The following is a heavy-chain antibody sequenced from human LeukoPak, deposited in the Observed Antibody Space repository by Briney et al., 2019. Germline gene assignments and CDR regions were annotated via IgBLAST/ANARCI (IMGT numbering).Heavy chain of an antibody. J-gene: IGHJ4*02. CDR1: GCTFGDEP. D-gene: IGHD3-3*01. Sequence: PGGSLRLSCTTSGCTFGDEPVNWVRQAPGKGLEWVGLIRTKSNDATAKYAASVKGRFSISRDAPTRVAYLQMNSLTAEDTAVYYCTRGYYTSFWGQGTLVTVSS. CDR3: TRGYYTSF. V-gene: IGHV3-49*04. CDR2: IRTKSNDATA.